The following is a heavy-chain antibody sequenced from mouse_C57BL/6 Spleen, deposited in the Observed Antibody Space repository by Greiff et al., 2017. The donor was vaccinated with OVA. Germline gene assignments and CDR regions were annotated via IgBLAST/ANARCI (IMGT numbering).Heavy chain of an antibody. Sequence: QVQLQQPGAELVKPGASVKLSCKASGYTFTSYWMHWVKQRPGQGLEWIGMIHPNSGSTNYNEKFKSKATLTVDKSSSTAYMQLSSLTSEDSAVYYGVTTVVATGWYFDVWGTGTTVTVSS. V-gene: IGHV1-64*01. CDR3: VTTVVATGWYFDV. CDR1: GYTFTSYW. D-gene: IGHD1-1*01. CDR2: IHPNSGST. J-gene: IGHJ1*03.